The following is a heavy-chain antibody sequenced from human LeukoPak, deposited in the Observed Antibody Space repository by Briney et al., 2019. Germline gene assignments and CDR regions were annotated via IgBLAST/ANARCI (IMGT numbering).Heavy chain of an antibody. J-gene: IGHJ4*02. D-gene: IGHD1-26*01. CDR3: AVGATVTVNY. Sequence: PGGSLRLSCAASGFTFSSYSMNWVGQAPGKGREGVSSISSSRSYIYYADSVKGRFTISRDNAKNSLYLQMTSLRAEATAVYYCAVGATVTVNYWGQGTLVTVSS. V-gene: IGHV3-21*01. CDR1: GFTFSSYS. CDR2: ISSSRSYI.